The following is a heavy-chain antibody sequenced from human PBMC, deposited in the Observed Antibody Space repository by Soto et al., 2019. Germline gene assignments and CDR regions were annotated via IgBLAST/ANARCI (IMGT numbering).Heavy chain of an antibody. V-gene: IGHV1-18*01. CDR2: INTYNGNT. Sequence: GASVKVSCKASGYTFTSYGVSRVRQAPGQGLEWMGWINTYNGNTKYEHKFQGRVTLTTDASTRTVFLELTSLKFDDAAVYYCARGFIPENYWGQGTRVTVSS. D-gene: IGHD2-2*01. CDR3: ARGFIPENY. CDR1: GYTFTSYG. J-gene: IGHJ4*02.